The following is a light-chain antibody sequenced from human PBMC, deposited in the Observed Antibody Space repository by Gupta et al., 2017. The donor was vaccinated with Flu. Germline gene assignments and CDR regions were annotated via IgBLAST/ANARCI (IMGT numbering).Light chain of an antibody. CDR2: AAS. V-gene: IGKV1-9*01. Sequence: PSFLPASTGDRVTITGRASQSISSYLAWYQQEPGKAPKLLIYAASTLQSGVPSRFSGSKSGREFTLTISSLRPEDFATYYCQQVNSYPYTFGQGTKLGIK. J-gene: IGKJ2*01. CDR1: QSISSY. CDR3: QQVNSYPYT.